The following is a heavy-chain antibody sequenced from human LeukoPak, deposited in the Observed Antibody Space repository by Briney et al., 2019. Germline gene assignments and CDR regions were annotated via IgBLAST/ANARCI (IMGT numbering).Heavy chain of an antibody. CDR1: GVTFTKYL. CDR3: ARGGGYVSAFDI. CDR2: ICSGSSRYI. Sequence: GGSLRLSCAASGVTFTKYLMSWVRQAPGKGLEWVSTICSGSSRYIYYADSVKGRFNISRDNAKKTLYLQMISLRAEDTAVYYCARGGGYVSAFDIWGQGTMVTVSS. D-gene: IGHD3-16*01. J-gene: IGHJ3*02. V-gene: IGHV3-21*04.